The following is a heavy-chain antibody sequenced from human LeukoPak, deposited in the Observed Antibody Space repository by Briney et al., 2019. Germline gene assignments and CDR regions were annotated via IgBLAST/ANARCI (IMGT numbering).Heavy chain of an antibody. CDR3: AKQLGYCSDGSCYFPY. CDR2: ISSSTSYI. V-gene: IGHV3-21*04. Sequence: GGSLRLSCAASGFTFSSYSMNWIRQAPGKGLEWVSSISSSTSYIYYADSVQGRFTISRDNSKSTLCLQMNSLRAEDTAVYYCAKQLGYCSDGSCYFPYWGQGTLVTVSS. CDR1: GFTFSSYS. D-gene: IGHD2-15*01. J-gene: IGHJ4*02.